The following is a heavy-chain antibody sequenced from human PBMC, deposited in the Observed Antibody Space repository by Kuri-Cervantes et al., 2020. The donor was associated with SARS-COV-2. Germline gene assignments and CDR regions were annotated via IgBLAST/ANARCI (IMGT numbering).Heavy chain of an antibody. J-gene: IGHJ3*02. CDR1: GFTFSNAW. D-gene: IGHD3-16*02. CDR2: IKSKTDGGTT. CDR3: ARGGWTYIWGSYRYDAFDI. Sequence: GESLKISCADSGFTFSNAWMSWVRQAPGKGLEWVGRIKSKTDGGTTDYAAPVKGRFTISRDDSKNTLYLQMNSLKTEDTAVYYCARGGWTYIWGSYRYDAFDIWGQGTMVTVSS. V-gene: IGHV3-15*01.